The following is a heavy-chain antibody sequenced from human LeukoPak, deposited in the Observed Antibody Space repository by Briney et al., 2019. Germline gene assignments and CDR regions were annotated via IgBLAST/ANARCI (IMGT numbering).Heavy chain of an antibody. CDR2: ISYDGSNK. D-gene: IGHD3-10*01. V-gene: IGHV3-30*18. CDR3: AKVPYYYGSGSYYNENYFDY. CDR1: GFTFSSYG. Sequence: GGSLRLSCAASGFTFSSYGMHWVRQAPGKGLEWVAVISYDGSNKYYADSVKGRFTISRDNSKNTLYLQMNSLRAEDTAVYYCAKVPYYYGSGSYYNENYFDYWGQGTLVTVSS. J-gene: IGHJ4*02.